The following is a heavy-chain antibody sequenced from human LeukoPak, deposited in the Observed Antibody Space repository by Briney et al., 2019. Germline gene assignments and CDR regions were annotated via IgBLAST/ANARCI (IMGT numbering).Heavy chain of an antibody. D-gene: IGHD3-22*01. CDR1: GCSFTSYW. Sequence: GESLKISCKGSGCSFTSYWIGWVRQMPGKGLEWMGIIYPGDSDTRYSPSFQGQVTISADKSISTAYLQWSSLKASDTAMYYCARLGYYYDSSGYYYAGYWGQGTLVTVSS. V-gene: IGHV5-51*01. CDR3: ARLGYYYDSSGYYYAGY. CDR2: IYPGDSDT. J-gene: IGHJ4*02.